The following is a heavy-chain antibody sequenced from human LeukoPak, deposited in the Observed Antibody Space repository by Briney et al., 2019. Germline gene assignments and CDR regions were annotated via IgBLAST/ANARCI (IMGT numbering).Heavy chain of an antibody. CDR3: AIESNSTRWYWDTQGWFDP. J-gene: IGHJ5*02. CDR2: IYHSGST. CDR1: GVSISSGGYS. Sequence: PAETLSLTCAVSGVSISSGGYSWGWLRQPPGKGLEWIGYIYHSGSTNYNPSLKSRVTISVDTYKNQYLLKLSSMTAAATAVYYCAIESNSTRWYWDTQGWFDPWGQGTLVTVSS. D-gene: IGHD6-13*01. V-gene: IGHV4-30-2*01.